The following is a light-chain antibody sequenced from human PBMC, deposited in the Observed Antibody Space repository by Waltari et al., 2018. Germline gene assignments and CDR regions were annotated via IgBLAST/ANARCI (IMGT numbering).Light chain of an antibody. CDR2: AAS. V-gene: IGKV1-9*01. CDR3: QQLNSYPLT. J-gene: IGKJ3*01. CDR1: QGIGSY. Sequence: DIQLTQSPSFLSTSVGDRVTIAYRASQGIGSYLAWYQQKPGKAPQLLIHAASTLQSGVPSRFSGSGSGTEFTLTISSLQPEDFATYYCQQLNSYPLTFGPGTKVDIK.